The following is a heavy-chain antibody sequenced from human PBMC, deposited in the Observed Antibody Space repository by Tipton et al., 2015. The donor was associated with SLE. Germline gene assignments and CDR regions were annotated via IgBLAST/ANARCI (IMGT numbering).Heavy chain of an antibody. D-gene: IGHD7-27*01. CDR3: ARDPNGGYGSFDY. J-gene: IGHJ4*02. Sequence: LRLSCTVSGASTNTKYWTWIRQSPGKGLEWIGETTHSGKTNYNPSLKSRVTISADTSKNQFSLKLTSVTVADTAVYYCARDPNGGYGSFDYWGLGALVTVSS. CDR2: TTHSGKT. V-gene: IGHV4-59*12. CDR1: GASTNTKY.